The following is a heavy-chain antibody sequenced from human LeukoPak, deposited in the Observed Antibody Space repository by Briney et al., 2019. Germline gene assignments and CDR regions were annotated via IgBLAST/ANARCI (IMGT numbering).Heavy chain of an antibody. J-gene: IGHJ4*02. CDR3: ARSVQSYGRPYFDY. Sequence: PSETLSLTCTVSGGSISSYYWSWIRQPPGKGLEWIGYIYYSGSTNYNPSLKSRVTISVDTSKNQFSLKLSSVTAADTAVYYCARSVQSYGRPYFDYWGQGTLVTASS. D-gene: IGHD5-18*01. CDR2: IYYSGST. CDR1: GGSISSYY. V-gene: IGHV4-59*01.